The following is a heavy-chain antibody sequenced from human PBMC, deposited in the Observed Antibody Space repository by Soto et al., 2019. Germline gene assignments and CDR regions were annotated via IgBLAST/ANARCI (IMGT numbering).Heavy chain of an antibody. CDR2: ISGSGGST. CDR1: GFTFSSYA. V-gene: IGHV3-23*01. D-gene: IGHD5-12*01. Sequence: GGSLRLSCAASGFTFSSYAMSWVRQAPGKGLEWVSAISGSGGSTYYADSVKGRFTISRDNSKNTLYLQMNSLRAEDTAVYYCVLGGYPWTYYYYMDVWGKGTTVTVSS. J-gene: IGHJ6*03. CDR3: VLGGYPWTYYYYMDV.